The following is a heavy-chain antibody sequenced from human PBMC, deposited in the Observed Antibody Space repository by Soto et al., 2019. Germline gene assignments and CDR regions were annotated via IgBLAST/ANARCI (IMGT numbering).Heavy chain of an antibody. J-gene: IGHJ4*02. Sequence: EVQLVESGGGLVQPGGSLRLSCAASGFTFGTYWMTWVRQPPGKGLECVADIKPDGSERYYVDSVKGRFTISRDNAKNSLYLHMNSLRDEDTAVYYCATDLNWEHYWGQGTLVTVSS. D-gene: IGHD7-27*01. V-gene: IGHV3-7*04. CDR1: GFTFGTYW. CDR3: ATDLNWEHY. CDR2: IKPDGSER.